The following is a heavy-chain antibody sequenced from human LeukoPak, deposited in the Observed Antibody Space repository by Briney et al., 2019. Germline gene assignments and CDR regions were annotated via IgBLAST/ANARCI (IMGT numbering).Heavy chain of an antibody. CDR2: ISSGGRIK. CDR1: GFTFSDAW. D-gene: IGHD6-19*01. J-gene: IGHJ4*02. Sequence: KSGGSLRLSCAASGFTFSDAWMSWVRQAPGKGLEWVSYISSGGRIKYYADSVKGRFTISRDNAKNSLYLQMNSLRAEDTAVYYCARDEPGIAVDVGVYWGQGTLVTVSS. V-gene: IGHV3-11*04. CDR3: ARDEPGIAVDVGVY.